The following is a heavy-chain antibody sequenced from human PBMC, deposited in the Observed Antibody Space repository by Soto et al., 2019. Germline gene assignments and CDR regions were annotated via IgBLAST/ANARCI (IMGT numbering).Heavy chain of an antibody. CDR2: INHSGST. J-gene: IGHJ1*01. Sequence: SETLSLTCAVYGGSFSGYYWSWIRQPPGKGLEWIGEINHSGSTNYNPSLKSRVTISVDTSKNQFSLKLSSVTAADTAVYYCARGSCSSTSCYSDFQHWGQGTLVTVFS. CDR3: ARGSCSSTSCYSDFQH. D-gene: IGHD2-2*02. V-gene: IGHV4-34*01. CDR1: GGSFSGYY.